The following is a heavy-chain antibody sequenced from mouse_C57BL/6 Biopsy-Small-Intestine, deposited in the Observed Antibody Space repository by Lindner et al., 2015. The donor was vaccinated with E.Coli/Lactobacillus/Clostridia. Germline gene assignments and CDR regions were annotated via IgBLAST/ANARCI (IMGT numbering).Heavy chain of an antibody. V-gene: IGHV1-9*01. CDR1: GYTFTGYW. D-gene: IGHD2-4*01. CDR2: ILPGSGST. Sequence: VQLQESGAELMKPGASVKLSCKATGYTFTGYWIEWVKQRPGHGLEWIGEILPGSGSTKYKEKFKGKATFTADTSSNTAYMHLSSLTTEDSAIYYCAREGDYDYDVVDYWGQGTTLTVSS. CDR3: AREGDYDYDVVDY. J-gene: IGHJ2*01.